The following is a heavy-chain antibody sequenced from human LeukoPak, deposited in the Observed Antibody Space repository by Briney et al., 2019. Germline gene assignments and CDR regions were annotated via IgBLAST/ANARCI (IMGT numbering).Heavy chain of an antibody. CDR2: IIPILGIA. CDR1: GGTFSSYA. V-gene: IGHV1-69*04. D-gene: IGHD3-22*01. J-gene: IGHJ5*02. Sequence: GASVKVPCKASGGTFSSYAISWVRQAPGQGLEWMGRIIPILGIANYAQKFQGRVTITADKSTSTAYMELSSLRSEDTAVYYCARDYYDSSGYVNWFDPWGQETLVTVSS. CDR3: ARDYYDSSGYVNWFDP.